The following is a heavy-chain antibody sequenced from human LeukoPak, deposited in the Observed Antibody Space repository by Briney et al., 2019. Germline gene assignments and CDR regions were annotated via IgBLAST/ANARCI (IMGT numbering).Heavy chain of an antibody. Sequence: SVKVSCKASGGTFSSYAISWVRQAPGQGLEWMGRIIPILGIANYAQKFQGRVKITADKSTSTAYMELSSLRSEDTAVYYCATYYYDSSGYPLFGYWGQGTLVTVSS. J-gene: IGHJ4*02. D-gene: IGHD3-22*01. CDR3: ATYYYDSSGYPLFGY. V-gene: IGHV1-69*04. CDR2: IIPILGIA. CDR1: GGTFSSYA.